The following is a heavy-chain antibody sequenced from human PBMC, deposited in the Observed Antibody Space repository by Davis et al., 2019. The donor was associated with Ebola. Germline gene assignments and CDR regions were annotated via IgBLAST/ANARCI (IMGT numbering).Heavy chain of an antibody. CDR3: ATDPGGDYGGNSYGY. D-gene: IGHD4-23*01. CDR1: GYTFTSYY. J-gene: IGHJ4*02. CDR2: INPSGGST. Sequence: ASVKVSCKASGYTFTSYYMHWVRQAPGQGLEWMGIINPSGGSTSYAQKFQGRVTMTEDTSTDTAYMELSSLRSEDTAVYYCATDPGGDYGGNSYGYWGQGTLVTVSS. V-gene: IGHV1-46*01.